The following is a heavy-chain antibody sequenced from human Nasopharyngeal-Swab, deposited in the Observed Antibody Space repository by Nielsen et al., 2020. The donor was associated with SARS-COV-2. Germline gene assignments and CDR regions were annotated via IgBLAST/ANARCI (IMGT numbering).Heavy chain of an antibody. V-gene: IGHV1-18*01. J-gene: IGHJ5*02. Sequence: SVHVSCKASGGTFRSYAISWVRQAPGQGLEWMGWISAYNGNTNYAQKLQGRVTMTTDTSTSTAYMELRSLRSDDTAVYYCAGTQGLSPNWFDPWGQGTLVTVSS. CDR3: AGTQGLSPNWFDP. CDR1: GGTFRSYA. CDR2: ISAYNGNT. D-gene: IGHD4/OR15-4a*01.